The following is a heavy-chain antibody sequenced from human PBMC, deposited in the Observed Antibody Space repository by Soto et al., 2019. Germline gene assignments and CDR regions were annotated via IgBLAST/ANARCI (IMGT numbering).Heavy chain of an antibody. V-gene: IGHV4-39*01. Sequence: SETLSLTCSVSGVAISSSSYWWGWVHQSAGKGLEWIGSIYHNGRTHYNPSLQSRATISVDTAKRQFSLSLTSVTDADTAVYFCARLPVVRGLTDYFPFDPWGQGVLVTVSS. J-gene: IGHJ5*02. CDR1: GVAISSSSYW. CDR3: ARLPVVRGLTDYFPFDP. D-gene: IGHD3-10*01. CDR2: IYHNGRT.